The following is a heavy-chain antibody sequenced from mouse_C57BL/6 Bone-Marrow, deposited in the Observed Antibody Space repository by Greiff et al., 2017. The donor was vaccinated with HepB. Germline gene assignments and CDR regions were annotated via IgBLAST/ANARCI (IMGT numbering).Heavy chain of an antibody. V-gene: IGHV2-5*01. CDR2: IWRGGST. D-gene: IGHD1-1*01. CDR3: SKNYYGSSYDWYFDV. CDR1: GFSLTSYG. J-gene: IGHJ1*03. Sequence: VKVVESGPGLVQPSQSLSITCTVSGFSLTSYGVHWVRQSQGKGLEWLGVIWRGGSTDYNAAFMSRLSITKDNSKSQVFFKMNSLQADDTAIYYCSKNYYGSSYDWYFDVWGTGTTVTVSS.